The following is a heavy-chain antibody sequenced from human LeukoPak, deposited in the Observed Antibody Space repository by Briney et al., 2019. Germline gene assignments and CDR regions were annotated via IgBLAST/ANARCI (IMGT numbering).Heavy chain of an antibody. D-gene: IGHD6-6*01. Sequence: GGSLRLSCAASGFTFSSYAMHWVRQAPGKGLEWVAVISYDGSNKYYADSVKGRFTVSRDNSKNTLYLQMNSLRAEDTAVYYCAKGARPYYYYAMDVWGQGTTVTVSS. V-gene: IGHV3-30-3*01. CDR1: GFTFSSYA. J-gene: IGHJ6*02. CDR3: AKGARPYYYYAMDV. CDR2: ISYDGSNK.